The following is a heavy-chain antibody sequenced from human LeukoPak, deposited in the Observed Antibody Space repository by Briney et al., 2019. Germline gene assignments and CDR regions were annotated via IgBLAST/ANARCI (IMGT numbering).Heavy chain of an antibody. D-gene: IGHD3-10*01. CDR2: INHSGST. CDR1: GGSFSGYY. Sequence: PSETLSLTCAVYGGSFSGYYWSWIRQPPGKGLEWIGEINHSGSTNYNPSLKSRVTISVDTSKNQFSLKLSSVTAADTAVYYCARRLGATMVRGPSGRQNAFDIWGQGTMVTVSS. V-gene: IGHV4-34*01. J-gene: IGHJ3*02. CDR3: ARRLGATMVRGPSGRQNAFDI.